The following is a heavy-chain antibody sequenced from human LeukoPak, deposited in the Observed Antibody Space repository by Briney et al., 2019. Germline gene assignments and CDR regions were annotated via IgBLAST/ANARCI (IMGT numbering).Heavy chain of an antibody. Sequence: GGSLRLSCAASGFTFSSYALNWVRQAPGKGLEWVSYISSSGSTIYYADSVKGRFTISRDNAKNSLYLQMNSLRAEDTAVYYCARDVAVAQPIWGQGTLVTVSS. D-gene: IGHD6-19*01. CDR2: ISSSGSTI. CDR3: ARDVAVAQPI. V-gene: IGHV3-48*03. CDR1: GFTFSSYA. J-gene: IGHJ4*02.